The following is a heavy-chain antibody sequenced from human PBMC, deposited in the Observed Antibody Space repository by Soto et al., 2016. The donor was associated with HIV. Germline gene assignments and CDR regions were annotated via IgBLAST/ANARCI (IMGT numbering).Heavy chain of an antibody. CDR1: GGSLTSSSYY. CDR2: IYYSGST. V-gene: IGHV4-39*01. CDR3: ARFPGIAVTGTRRWIDP. Sequence: QVQLQESGPGLVKPSETLSLTCTVSGGSLTSSSYYWGWIRQSPGKGLEWIGNIYYSGSTTYNPSLKSRVTISVDTSKNQFSLKLSSVTAADTAVYYCARFPGIAVTGTRRWIDPVGPGTWSLSPQ. J-gene: IGHJ5*02. D-gene: IGHD6-19*01.